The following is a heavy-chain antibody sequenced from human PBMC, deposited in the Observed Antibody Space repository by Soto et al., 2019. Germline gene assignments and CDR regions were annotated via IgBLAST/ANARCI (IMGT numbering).Heavy chain of an antibody. CDR3: AGTLTGDPRIAAAYGMDV. D-gene: IGHD6-13*01. CDR1: GFTFSDYY. Sequence: QVQLVESGGGLVKPGGSLRLSCAASGFTFSDYYMSWIRQAPGKGLEWVSYISSSGSTIYYADSVKGRFTISRDNAKNSPXLQMNSLRAEDTAVYYCAGTLTGDPRIAAAYGMDVWGQGTTVTVSS. CDR2: ISSSGSTI. V-gene: IGHV3-11*01. J-gene: IGHJ6*02.